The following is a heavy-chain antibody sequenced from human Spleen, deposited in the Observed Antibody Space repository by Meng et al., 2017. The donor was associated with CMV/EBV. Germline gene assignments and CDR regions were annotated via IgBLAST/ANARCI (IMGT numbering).Heavy chain of an antibody. Sequence: GGSLRLSCVASGFTFNNYAMNWVRQAPGKGLEWVSYISSSGSTTHYADSVKGRFTISRDNAENSLFLQMNTLRAEDTAVYYCVRDGSSGWYFDYWGQGTLVTVSS. CDR3: VRDGSSGWYFDY. CDR1: GFTFNNYA. D-gene: IGHD6-19*01. V-gene: IGHV3-48*04. J-gene: IGHJ4*02. CDR2: ISSSGSTT.